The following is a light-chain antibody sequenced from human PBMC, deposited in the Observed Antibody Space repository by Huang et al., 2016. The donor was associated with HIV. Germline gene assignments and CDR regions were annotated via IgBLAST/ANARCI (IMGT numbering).Light chain of an antibody. CDR3: QQYNNWPPYD. J-gene: IGKJ2*01. CDR2: GVS. V-gene: IGKV3-15*01. Sequence: DMVMTQSPGTLSVSPGERATLTCRASQSVKKHLAWYQQQPGQAPRLLIAGVSTRYTGVPARFSGNGSETEFTLTITSVQSEDSAVYYCQQYNNWPPYDFGQGTKLEIK. CDR1: QSVKKH.